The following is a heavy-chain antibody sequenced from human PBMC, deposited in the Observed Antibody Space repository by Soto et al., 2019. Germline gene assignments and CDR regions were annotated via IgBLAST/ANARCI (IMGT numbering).Heavy chain of an antibody. CDR2: MNPNSGNT. D-gene: IGHD2-15*01. CDR1: GYTFTSYD. Sequence: QVQLVQSGAEVKKPGASVKVSRKASGYTFTSYDINWVRQATGQGLEWMGWMNPNSGNTGYAQKFQGRVTMTRNTSISTAYMELSSLRSADTAVYYCARGRCSGGSCYSDYYGMDVWGQGTTVTVSS. J-gene: IGHJ6*02. V-gene: IGHV1-8*01. CDR3: ARGRCSGGSCYSDYYGMDV.